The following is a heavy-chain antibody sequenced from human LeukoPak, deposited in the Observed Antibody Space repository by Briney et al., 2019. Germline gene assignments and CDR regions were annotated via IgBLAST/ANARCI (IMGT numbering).Heavy chain of an antibody. CDR3: ARHARYCSSTSCYDY. V-gene: IGHV4-39*01. CDR2: IYYSGST. J-gene: IGHJ4*02. Sequence: ASETLYLTCTVSGGSINSSSYYWGWIRQPPEKGVEWIGSIYYSGSTYYNPSLKSRVTISVDTSKNQFSLKLSSVTAADTAVYYCARHARYCSSTSCYDYWGQGTLVTVSS. CDR1: GGSINSSSYY. D-gene: IGHD2-2*01.